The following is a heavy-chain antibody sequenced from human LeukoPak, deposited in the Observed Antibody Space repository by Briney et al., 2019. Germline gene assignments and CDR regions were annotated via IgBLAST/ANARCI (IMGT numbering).Heavy chain of an antibody. J-gene: IGHJ4*02. Sequence: GRSLRLSCAASGFTFSSYGMHWVRQAPGKGLEWVAVIWYDGSNKYYADSVKGRFTISRDNSKNTLYLQMNSLRAEDAAVYYCARGGLRYFDWFDYRGQGTLVTVSS. V-gene: IGHV3-33*01. CDR2: IWYDGSNK. D-gene: IGHD3-9*01. CDR3: ARGGLRYFDWFDY. CDR1: GFTFSSYG.